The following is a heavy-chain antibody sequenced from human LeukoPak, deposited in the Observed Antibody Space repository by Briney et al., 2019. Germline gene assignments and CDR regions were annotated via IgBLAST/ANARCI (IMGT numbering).Heavy chain of an antibody. J-gene: IGHJ3*02. V-gene: IGHV1-18*01. CDR2: INTYNDNT. CDR1: GYIFTTYG. Sequence: ASVKVSCKASGYIFTTYGIGWVRQAPGQGLEWMGWINTYNDNTNYAQKLQGRVTMTTDTSTSTAYMELRSLRSDDTAVYYCARDPQYYYGSGRNPNAFDIWGQGTMVTVSS. D-gene: IGHD3-10*01. CDR3: ARDPQYYYGSGRNPNAFDI.